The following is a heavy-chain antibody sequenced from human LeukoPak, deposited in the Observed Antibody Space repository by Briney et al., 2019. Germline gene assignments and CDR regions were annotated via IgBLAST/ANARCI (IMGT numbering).Heavy chain of an antibody. CDR2: TYYRSKWFN. J-gene: IGHJ4*02. Sequence: SQTLSLTCAISGDSVSSNSAAWNWIRQSTSRGLEWLGRTYYRSKWFNDYAGSVKSRIIINPDTSRNQFSLQLNSVTPEDTAVYFCARDSEGRGKTCFDWGGQGTLVTVSS. D-gene: IGHD3-16*01. CDR1: GDSVSSNSAA. V-gene: IGHV6-1*01. CDR3: ARDSEGRGKTCFDW.